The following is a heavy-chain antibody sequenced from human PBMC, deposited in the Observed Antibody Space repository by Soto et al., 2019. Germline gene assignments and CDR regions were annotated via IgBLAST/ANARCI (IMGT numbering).Heavy chain of an antibody. CDR1: GFTFSDYY. Sequence: GGSLRLSCAASGFTFSDYYMSWIRQAPGKGLEWVSYISSSGSTIYYADSVKGRFTISRDNAKNSLYLQMNSLRAEDTAVYYCARDLGPLKERRRQQLVRDYYYYYYMDVWGKGTTVTVSS. CDR3: ARDLGPLKERRRQQLVRDYYYYYYMDV. V-gene: IGHV3-11*01. CDR2: ISSSGSTI. D-gene: IGHD6-13*01. J-gene: IGHJ6*03.